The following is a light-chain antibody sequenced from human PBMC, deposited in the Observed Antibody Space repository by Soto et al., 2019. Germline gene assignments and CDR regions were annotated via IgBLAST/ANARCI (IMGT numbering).Light chain of an antibody. V-gene: IGKV1-5*03. CDR3: QHYNSYSEA. CDR1: QTISSW. CDR2: KAS. J-gene: IGKJ1*01. Sequence: DMQTTQSPSTLSGSLEYSVTITLRASQTISSWLAWYQQKPGKAPKLLIYKASTLKSGVPSRFSGSGSGTEFTLTISSLQPDDFATYYCQHYNSYSEAFGQGTKVDI.